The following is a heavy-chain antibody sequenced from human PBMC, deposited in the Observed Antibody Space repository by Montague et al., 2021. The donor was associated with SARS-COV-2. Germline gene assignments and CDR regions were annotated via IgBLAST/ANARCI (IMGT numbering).Heavy chain of an antibody. Sequence: SETLSLTCNVAGGSMSGYNWSWIRHPPGKGLQWIGSMYNSENTSYNPSLKSRVTISVDTSKKQFSLRLSSVTAADTAVYFCARGINSAGSYYYHLDVWGQGTTVTVSS. V-gene: IGHV4-59*01. CDR2: MYNSENT. D-gene: IGHD2-21*01. CDR3: ARGINSAGSYYYHLDV. CDR1: GGSMSGYN. J-gene: IGHJ6*02.